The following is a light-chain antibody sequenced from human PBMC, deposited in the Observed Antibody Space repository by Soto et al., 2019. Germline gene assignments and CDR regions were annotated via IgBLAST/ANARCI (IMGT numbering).Light chain of an antibody. CDR1: QTVRNNY. CDR2: DAS. V-gene: IGKV3-20*01. Sequence: EFLLTQSPCTLALSPGERATLSCRASQTVRNNYLAWYQQKPGQAPRLLIYDASSRATGIPDRFSGGGSGTDFTLTISRLEPEDFAVYYCQQYGNSPITFGQGTRLEIK. J-gene: IGKJ5*01. CDR3: QQYGNSPIT.